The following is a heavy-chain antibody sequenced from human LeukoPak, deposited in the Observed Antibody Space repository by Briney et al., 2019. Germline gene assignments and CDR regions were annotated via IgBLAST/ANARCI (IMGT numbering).Heavy chain of an antibody. J-gene: IGHJ4*02. CDR2: IYHSGST. CDR3: ARDHDSSGYYPILDY. Sequence: PSETLSLTCAVSGGSISSSNWWSWVRQPPGKGLEWIGEIYHSGSTNYNPSLKSRVTISVDKSKNQFSLKLSSVTAADTAVYYCARDHDSSGYYPILDYWGQGTLVTVSS. V-gene: IGHV4-4*02. D-gene: IGHD3-22*01. CDR1: GGSISSSNW.